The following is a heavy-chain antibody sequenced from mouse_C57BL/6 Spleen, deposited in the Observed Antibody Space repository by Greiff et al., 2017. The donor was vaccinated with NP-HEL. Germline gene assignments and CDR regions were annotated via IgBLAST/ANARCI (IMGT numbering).Heavy chain of an antibody. J-gene: IGHJ4*01. CDR3: ARGSSGHYYAMDY. D-gene: IGHD3-2*02. Sequence: VQLQQPGAELVRPGSSVKLSCKASGYTFTSYWMDWVKQRPGQGLEWIGNIYPSDSETHYNQKFKDKATLTVDKSSSTAYMQLSSLTSEDSAVYYCARGSSGHYYAMDYWGQGTSVTVSS. CDR1: GYTFTSYW. V-gene: IGHV1-61*01. CDR2: IYPSDSET.